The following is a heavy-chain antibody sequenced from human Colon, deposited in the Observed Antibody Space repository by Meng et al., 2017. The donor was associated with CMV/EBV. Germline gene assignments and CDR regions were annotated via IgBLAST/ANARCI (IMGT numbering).Heavy chain of an antibody. CDR1: GFTFSSYG. V-gene: IGHV3-30*02. CDR3: AKERYCSSTSCYRGEFDY. Sequence: GESLKISCAASGFTFSSYGMHWVRQAPGKGLEWVAFIRYDGSNKYYADSVKGRFTISRDNSKNTLYLQMNSVRAEDTAVYYCAKERYCSSTSCYRGEFDYWGQGTLVTVSS. D-gene: IGHD2-2*02. J-gene: IGHJ4*02. CDR2: IRYDGSNK.